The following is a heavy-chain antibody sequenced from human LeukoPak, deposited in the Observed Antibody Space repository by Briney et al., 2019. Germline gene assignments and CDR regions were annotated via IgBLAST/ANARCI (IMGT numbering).Heavy chain of an antibody. CDR3: ARHNYDDYVFDI. CDR2: INYSGSA. J-gene: IGHJ3*02. V-gene: IGHV4-59*08. CDR1: GGSLSSYY. D-gene: IGHD4-17*01. Sequence: PETLSLTCTVSGGSLSSYYFSWIRQSPGKGLEWIAYINYSGSASYNPSLKSRVTMSVDTSKQFSLSLSSVTAADTAVYYCARHNYDDYVFDIWGQGTKVTVSS.